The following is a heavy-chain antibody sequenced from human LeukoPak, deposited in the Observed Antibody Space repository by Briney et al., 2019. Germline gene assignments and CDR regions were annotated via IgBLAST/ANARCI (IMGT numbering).Heavy chain of an antibody. CDR1: GASVGSAGYY. CDR2: IYYIRNT. CDR3: ARSSYSSSSSRTYNWFDP. V-gene: IGHV4-61*08. Sequence: SETLSLTCTVSGASVGSAGYYWSWSRQPPGGGLEWIGYIYYIRNTNYNPSLKSRVTMSVDTSKNQFSLKLSSVTAADTAVYYCARSSYSSSSSRTYNWFDPWGQGTLVTVSS. D-gene: IGHD6-6*01. J-gene: IGHJ5*02.